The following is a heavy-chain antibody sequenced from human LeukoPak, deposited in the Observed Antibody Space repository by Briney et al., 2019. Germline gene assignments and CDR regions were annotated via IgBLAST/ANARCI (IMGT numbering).Heavy chain of an antibody. J-gene: IGHJ4*02. CDR2: ISGSGGST. Sequence: AGSLRLSCAASGFTFSSYAMSWVRQAPGKGLEWVSAISGSGGSTYYADSVKGRFTISRDNSKNTLYLQMNSLRAEDTAVYYCAKVGLTYSSTWYTPDYWGQGTLVTVSS. CDR1: GFTFSSYA. CDR3: AKVGLTYSSTWYTPDY. V-gene: IGHV3-23*01. D-gene: IGHD6-13*01.